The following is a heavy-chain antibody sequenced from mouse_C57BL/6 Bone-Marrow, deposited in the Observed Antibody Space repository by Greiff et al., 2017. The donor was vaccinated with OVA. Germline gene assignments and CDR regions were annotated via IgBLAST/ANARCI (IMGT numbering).Heavy chain of an antibody. Sequence: EVKLMESGGGLVKPGGSLKLSCAASGFTFSSYAMSWVRQTPEKRLEWVATISDGGSYTYYPDNVKGRFTISRDNAKNNLYLQMSHLKSEDTAMYYCAREEYGSPYYYAMDYWGQGTSVTVSS. CDR1: GFTFSSYA. D-gene: IGHD1-1*01. J-gene: IGHJ4*01. CDR2: ISDGGSYT. CDR3: AREEYGSPYYYAMDY. V-gene: IGHV5-4*01.